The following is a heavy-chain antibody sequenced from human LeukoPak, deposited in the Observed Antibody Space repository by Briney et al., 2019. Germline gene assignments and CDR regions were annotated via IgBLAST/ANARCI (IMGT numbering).Heavy chain of an antibody. CDR2: IYFSGIT. V-gene: IGHV4-39*07. CDR3: ARTKSSSTSHDAFDI. CDR1: GDSITNRSHY. D-gene: IGHD2-2*01. J-gene: IGHJ3*02. Sequence: SETLSLTCAVSGDSITNRSHYWAWIRQSPEKGLEWIATIYFSGITYYNHFLKSRVTISVDTSKNQFSLNLNSVTAADTAVYYCARTKSSSTSHDAFDIWGQGTMVTVSS.